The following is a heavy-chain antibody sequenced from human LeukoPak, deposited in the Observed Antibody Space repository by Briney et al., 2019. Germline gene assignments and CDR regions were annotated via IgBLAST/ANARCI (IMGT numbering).Heavy chain of an antibody. Sequence: PGGSLRLSCAASGFIFNNYAMHWVRQTPGKGLEWVAGISWNSDGIGYADSVKGRFTISRDNAKNSLFLQMNNLRVEDSALYFCAKVVASDCTNSGCFDAWGQGVLVTVSS. V-gene: IGHV3-9*01. CDR1: GFIFNNYA. CDR2: ISWNSDGI. J-gene: IGHJ5*02. CDR3: AKVVASDCTNSGCFDA. D-gene: IGHD2-8*01.